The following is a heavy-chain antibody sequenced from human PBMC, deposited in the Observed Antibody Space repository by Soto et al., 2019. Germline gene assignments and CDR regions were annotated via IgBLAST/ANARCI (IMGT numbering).Heavy chain of an antibody. D-gene: IGHD2-8*01. Sequence: QVPLVQSGGEVKKPGASVKVSCKASGYTFSNFGLSWVRQAPGQGLELMGWISPYNGNTNYAQKLQGRLTMTTDTSTCTAYMELRSLRSDDRAVYYCARDRLGVSVTGGCFDSWGQGTLVTVSS. CDR1: GYTFSNFG. CDR3: ARDRLGVSVTGGCFDS. J-gene: IGHJ4*02. CDR2: ISPYNGNT. V-gene: IGHV1-18*01.